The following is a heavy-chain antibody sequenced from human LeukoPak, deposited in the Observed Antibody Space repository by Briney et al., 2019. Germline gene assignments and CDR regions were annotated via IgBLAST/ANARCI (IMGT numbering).Heavy chain of an antibody. D-gene: IGHD2-15*01. J-gene: IGHJ4*02. CDR1: GGSICGCY. CDR3: ASGFCRGSIWYLFDS. CDR2: IYSSGST. Sequence: PSETLSLTCTVCGGSICGCYWRCLRQPAGKGLEWIGRIYSSGSTSYNPSRKSRVTMSVDTSKNQVSLELNSVTAADTDVYYCASGFCRGSIWYLFDSWGQGSLVTVSS. V-gene: IGHV4-4*07.